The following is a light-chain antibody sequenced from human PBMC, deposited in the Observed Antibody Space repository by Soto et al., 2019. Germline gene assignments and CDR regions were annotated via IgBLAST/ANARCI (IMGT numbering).Light chain of an antibody. V-gene: IGKV3-20*01. CDR1: QSVSNNY. CDR3: QHYHNSLQFT. CDR2: GAS. J-gene: IGKJ3*01. Sequence: EIVLTQSPGTLSLSPGERATLSCRASQSVSNNYLAWYQQKPGQAPRLLIYGASSRATGIPDRFSGSGSGTDITLTISTLELEDFAMYYCQHYHNSLQFTCGPGTTVDIK.